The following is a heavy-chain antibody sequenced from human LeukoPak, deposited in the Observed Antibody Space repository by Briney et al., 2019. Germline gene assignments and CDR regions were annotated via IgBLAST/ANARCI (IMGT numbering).Heavy chain of an antibody. V-gene: IGHV3-15*01. Sequence: GGSLRLSCEASVFTFSDAWMSWVRQAPGRGLEWVGRIQREIDGGTTDYAAPVKGRFTISRDDSKNTLYLQMNSLKIEDTAVYYCATELLSHFDYWSQGTLVTVSS. CDR1: VFTFSDAW. J-gene: IGHJ4*02. D-gene: IGHD2-21*02. CDR3: ATELLSHFDY. CDR2: IQREIDGGTT.